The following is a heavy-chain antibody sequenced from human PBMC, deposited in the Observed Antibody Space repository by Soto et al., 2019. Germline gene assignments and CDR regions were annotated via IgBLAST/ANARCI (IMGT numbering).Heavy chain of an antibody. V-gene: IGHV3-30*18. J-gene: IGHJ4*02. Sequence: QVQLVESGGGVVQPGRSLRLSCAASGFTFSSYGMHWVRQAPGKGLEWVAVISYDGSNKYYADSVKGRFTISRDNSKNTLYLQMNSLRAEDTAVYYCAKSPDTMVRGVIITWPLDYWGQGTLVTVSS. CDR3: AKSPDTMVRGVIITWPLDY. D-gene: IGHD3-10*01. CDR1: GFTFSSYG. CDR2: ISYDGSNK.